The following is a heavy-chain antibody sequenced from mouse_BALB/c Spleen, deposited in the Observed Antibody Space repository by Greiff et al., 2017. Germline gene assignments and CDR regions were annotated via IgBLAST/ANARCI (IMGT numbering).Heavy chain of an antibody. CDR2: IWAGGST. J-gene: IGHJ3*01. CDR3: ARERDYRYPWFAY. D-gene: IGHD2-14*01. Sequence: VMLVESGPGLVAPSQSLSITCTVSGFSLTSYGVHWVRQPPGKGLEWLGVIWAGGSTNYNSALMSRLSISKDNSKSQVFLKMNSLQTDDTAMYYCARERDYRYPWFAYWGQGTLVTVSA. V-gene: IGHV2-9*02. CDR1: GFSLTSYG.